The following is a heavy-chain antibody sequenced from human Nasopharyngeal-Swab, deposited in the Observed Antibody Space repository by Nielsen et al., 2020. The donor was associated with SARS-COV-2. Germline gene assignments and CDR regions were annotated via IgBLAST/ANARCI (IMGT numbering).Heavy chain of an antibody. V-gene: IGHV4-61*01. Sequence: GSLRLSCTVSGGSVSSGSYYRSWIRQPPGKGLEWIGYIYYSGSTNYNPSLKSRVTISVDTSKNQFSLKLSSVTAADTAVYYCARGFDYWGQGTLVTVSS. J-gene: IGHJ4*02. CDR3: ARGFDY. CDR1: GGSVSSGSYY. CDR2: IYYSGST.